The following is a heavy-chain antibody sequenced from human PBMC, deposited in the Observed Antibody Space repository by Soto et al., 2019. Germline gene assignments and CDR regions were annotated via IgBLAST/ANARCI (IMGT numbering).Heavy chain of an antibody. V-gene: IGHV4-38-2*01. Sequence: LSLTCAVSGYSISSGYYWGWIRQPPGKGLEWIGSIYHSGSTYYNPSLKSRVTISVDTSKNQFSLKLSSVTAADTAVYYCARARGAGGNMIEGGAFDIWGQGTMVTVS. D-gene: IGHD3-22*01. CDR2: IYHSGST. CDR1: GYSISSGYY. J-gene: IGHJ3*02. CDR3: ARARGAGGNMIEGGAFDI.